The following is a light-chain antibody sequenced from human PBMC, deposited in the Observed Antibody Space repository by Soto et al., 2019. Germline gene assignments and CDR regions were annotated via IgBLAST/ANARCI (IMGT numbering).Light chain of an antibody. CDR3: QQYDNLP. CDR2: DAS. J-gene: IGKJ4*01. Sequence: DIQMTQSPSSLSASVGDRVTITCQASQDISNYLNWYQQKPGKAPKLLIYDASNLETGVTSRFSGTGTGTDFTFTISSPQTEAIATYYCQQYDNLPFGGGTKVEIK. CDR1: QDISNY. V-gene: IGKV1-33*01.